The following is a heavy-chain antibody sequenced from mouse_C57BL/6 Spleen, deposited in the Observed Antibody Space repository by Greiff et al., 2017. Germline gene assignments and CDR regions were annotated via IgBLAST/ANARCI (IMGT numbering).Heavy chain of an antibody. CDR3: TRRRYFDD. V-gene: IGHV1-15*01. Sequence: LQESGAELVRPGASVTLSCKASGYPFPDYEMHWVKQTPVHGLEWIGDIDPETGGTASNKKFKGKAILTADKSSSTAYMELRSLTSEDAAVYYCTRRRYFDDWGQGTTLTVSS. J-gene: IGHJ2*01. CDR1: GYPFPDYE. CDR2: IDPETGGT.